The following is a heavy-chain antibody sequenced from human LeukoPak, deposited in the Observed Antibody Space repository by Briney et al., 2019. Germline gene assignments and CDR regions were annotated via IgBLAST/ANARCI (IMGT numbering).Heavy chain of an antibody. CDR2: INHSGST. CDR1: GGSFSGYY. J-gene: IGHJ4*02. V-gene: IGHV4-34*01. D-gene: IGHD3-22*01. CDR3: ARRSYYDSSGYNFDY. Sequence: SETLSLTCAVYGGSFSGYYWSWIRQPPGKGLEWIGEINHSGSTNYNPPLKSRVTISVDTSKNQFSLKLSSVTAADTAVYYCARRSYYDSSGYNFDYWGQGTLVTVSS.